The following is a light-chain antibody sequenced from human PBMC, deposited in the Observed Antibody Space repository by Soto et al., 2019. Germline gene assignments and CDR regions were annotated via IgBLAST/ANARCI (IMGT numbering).Light chain of an antibody. CDR3: AAWDDSLNGPYV. CDR2: NNN. V-gene: IGLV1-44*01. CDR1: SSNIGSNT. J-gene: IGLJ1*01. Sequence: QSVLTQPPSASGTPGQRVTISCSGNSSNIGSNTVNWYQQLPGTAPKLLIYNNNQRPSWVPDRFSGSKSGTSASLAISGLQSEDEADYYCAAWDDSLNGPYVFGTGTKVTVL.